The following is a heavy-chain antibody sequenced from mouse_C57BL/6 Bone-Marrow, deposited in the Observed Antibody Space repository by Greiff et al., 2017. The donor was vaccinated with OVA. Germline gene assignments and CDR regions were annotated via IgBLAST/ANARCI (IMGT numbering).Heavy chain of an antibody. J-gene: IGHJ2*01. V-gene: IGHV14-3*01. CDR2: IDPANGNT. CDR1: GFHIKNTY. D-gene: IGHD3-3*01. CDR3: ARNGGLDY. Sequence: VQLKESVAELVRPGASVKLSCTASGFHIKNTYMHWVKQRPEQGLEWIGRIDPANGNTKYAPKFQGKATITADTSSNTAYLQLSSLTSEDTAIYYCARNGGLDYWGQGTTLTVSS.